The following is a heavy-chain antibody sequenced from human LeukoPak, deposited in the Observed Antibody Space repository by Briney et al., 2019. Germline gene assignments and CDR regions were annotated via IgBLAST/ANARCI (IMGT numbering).Heavy chain of an antibody. D-gene: IGHD4-23*01. CDR3: AKDDRLFGGNDY. Sequence: GGSLRLSCAASGFIFSSYGMHWVRQAPGKGLEWVAVISYDGSNKYYADSVEGQFSISRDNSKRTLYLQMNSLRAEDTAVYYCAKDDRLFGGNDYWGQGTLVTVSS. CDR2: ISYDGSNK. J-gene: IGHJ4*02. CDR1: GFIFSSYG. V-gene: IGHV3-30*18.